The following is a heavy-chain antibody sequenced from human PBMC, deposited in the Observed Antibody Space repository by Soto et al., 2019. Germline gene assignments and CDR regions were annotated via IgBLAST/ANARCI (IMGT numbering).Heavy chain of an antibody. V-gene: IGHV3-23*01. CDR1: GFTFSDFA. CDR3: AKLRGSGWYFHY. Sequence: EVRVLESGGGLVQPGGSLRLSCVASGFTFSDFAMSWVRQAPGKGLEWVSSISGSGGTIYYADSVKGRFTISRGNSNNTLYLQMHSLRADDTAVYFCAKLRGSGWYFHYWGQGTLVAVSS. D-gene: IGHD6-19*01. J-gene: IGHJ4*02. CDR2: ISGSGGTI.